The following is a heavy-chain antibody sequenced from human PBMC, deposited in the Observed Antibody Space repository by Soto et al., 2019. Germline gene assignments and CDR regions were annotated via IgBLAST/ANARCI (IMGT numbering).Heavy chain of an antibody. CDR2: IIPIFGTA. CDR3: ARTTGYCSGGSCYASPDYYYYYGMDV. D-gene: IGHD2-15*01. V-gene: IGHV1-69*01. CDR1: GGTFSSYA. J-gene: IGHJ6*02. Sequence: QVQLVQSGAEEKKPGSSVKVSCKASGGTFSSYAISWVRQAPGQGLEWMGGIIPIFGTANYAQKFQGRVTITADESTSTAYMELSSLRSEDTAVYYCARTTGYCSGGSCYASPDYYYYYGMDVWGQGTTVTVSS.